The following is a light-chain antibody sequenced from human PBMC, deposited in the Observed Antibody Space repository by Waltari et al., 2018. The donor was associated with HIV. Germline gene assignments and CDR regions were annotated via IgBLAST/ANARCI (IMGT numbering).Light chain of an antibody. Sequence: DIQMTQCPSYLPAHAGDRGTTTCRASQDIANYLAWFQQKPGEAPKSLISAASSLQSGVPSKFSGRGSGTDFTLTISSLQPEDSASYFCQQYHSYPLTFGGGTKVEIK. CDR2: AAS. CDR1: QDIANY. J-gene: IGKJ4*01. CDR3: QQYHSYPLT. V-gene: IGKV1-16*02.